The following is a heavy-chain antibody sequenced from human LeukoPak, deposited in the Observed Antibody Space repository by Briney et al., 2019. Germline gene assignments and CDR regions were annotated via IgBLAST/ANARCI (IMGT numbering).Heavy chain of an antibody. V-gene: IGHV1-69*13. Sequence: GASVKVSCKASGGTFSSYAISWVRQAPGQGLEWMGGIIPIFGTAYYAQKFQGRVTITADESTSTAYMELSSLRSEDTAVYYCARPKYCSGGSCPFSMALDYWGQGTLVTVSS. J-gene: IGHJ4*02. CDR1: GGTFSSYA. D-gene: IGHD2-15*01. CDR3: ARPKYCSGGSCPFSMALDY. CDR2: IIPIFGTA.